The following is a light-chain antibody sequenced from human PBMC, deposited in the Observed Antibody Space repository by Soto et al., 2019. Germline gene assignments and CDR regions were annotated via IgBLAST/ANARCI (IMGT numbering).Light chain of an antibody. CDR2: GAS. V-gene: IGKV3-15*01. CDR3: QQYNSLPRT. J-gene: IGKJ1*01. Sequence: EIVMTQSPATLSVSPGERATLSCRASQSVSSNLAWYQQKPGQAPRLLIYGASTRATGIPASFSGSGSGTEFTLTISSLQSEDFAVYYCQQYNSLPRTFGQGTKGEIK. CDR1: QSVSSN.